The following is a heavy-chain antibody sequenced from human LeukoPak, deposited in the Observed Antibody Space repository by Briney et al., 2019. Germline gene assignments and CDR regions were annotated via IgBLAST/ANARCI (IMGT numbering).Heavy chain of an antibody. CDR1: GFTFSTYS. CDR2: IISSSSYI. D-gene: IGHD2-15*01. CDR3: ARDPQYCSGGSCYSFDY. V-gene: IGHV3-21*01. Sequence: GGSLRRSCAASGFTFSTYSMNWVRQAPGKGREWVSSIISSSSYIYYADSVKGRFTISRYNAKDSLYLQMNSLSAEDTAVYYCARDPQYCSGGSCYSFDYWGQGTLVTVSS. J-gene: IGHJ4*02.